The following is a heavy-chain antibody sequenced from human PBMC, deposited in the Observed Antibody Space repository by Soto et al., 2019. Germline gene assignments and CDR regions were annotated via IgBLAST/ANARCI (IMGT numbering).Heavy chain of an antibody. D-gene: IGHD2-21*01. Sequence: QVQLVQSGAELKKTGSSVKVSCRASGDTFSSYAVNWVRQAPGRGLEWMGRIITVLGTTDYAQNFRGRLTRTAEKSTXTXYXXLSSLRSEDTAVYYCARRRYCGYDCYHKHYYGMDVWGQGTTVTVAS. CDR2: IITVLGTT. CDR1: GDTFSSYA. V-gene: IGHV1-69*08. J-gene: IGHJ6*02. CDR3: ARRRYCGYDCYHKHYYGMDV.